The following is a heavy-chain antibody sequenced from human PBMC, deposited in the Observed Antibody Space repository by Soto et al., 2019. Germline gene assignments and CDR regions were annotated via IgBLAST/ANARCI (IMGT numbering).Heavy chain of an antibody. Sequence: PGGSLRLSCAASGFTFSSYAMSWVRQAPGKGLEWVSAISGSGGSTYYADSVKGRFTISRDNSKNTLYLQMNSLRAEDTAVYYCLIEGRFRVYGMDVWCQAITVTVS. J-gene: IGHJ6*02. CDR1: GFTFSSYA. CDR3: LIEGRFRVYGMDV. D-gene: IGHD3-10*01. V-gene: IGHV3-23*01. CDR2: ISGSGGST.